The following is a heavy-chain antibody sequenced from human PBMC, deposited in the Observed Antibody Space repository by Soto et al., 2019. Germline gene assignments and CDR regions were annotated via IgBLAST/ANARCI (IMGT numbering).Heavy chain of an antibody. CDR2: IWYDGSNK. CDR3: ARERYSYDPVTNWFDP. J-gene: IGHJ5*02. V-gene: IGHV3-33*01. Sequence: PGGSLRLSCAASGFTFSSYGMHWVRQAPGEGLEWVAVIWYDGSNKYYADSVKGRFTISRDNSKNTLYLQMNSLRAEDTAVYYCARERYSYDPVTNWFDPWGQGTLVTVSS. D-gene: IGHD5-18*01. CDR1: GFTFSSYG.